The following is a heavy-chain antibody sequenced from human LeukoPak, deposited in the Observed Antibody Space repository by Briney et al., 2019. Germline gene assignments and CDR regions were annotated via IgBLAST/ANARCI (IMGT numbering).Heavy chain of an antibody. CDR1: GFTFSYYS. CDR3: AELGITMIGGV. J-gene: IGHJ6*04. D-gene: IGHD3-10*02. CDR2: ISTSSSTI. V-gene: IGHV3-48*04. Sequence: GGSLRLSCAASGFTFSYYSMNWVRQAPGKGLEWVSYISTSSSTIYYADSVKGRFTISRDNAKNSLYLQMNSLRAEDTAVYYCAELGITMIGGVWGKGTTVTISS.